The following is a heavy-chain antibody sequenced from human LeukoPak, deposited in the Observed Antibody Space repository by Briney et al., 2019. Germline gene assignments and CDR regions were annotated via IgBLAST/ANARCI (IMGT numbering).Heavy chain of an antibody. D-gene: IGHD3-10*01. CDR2: IKQDGSEK. CDR3: ARDNALWFGELLHTCFDY. J-gene: IGHJ4*02. Sequence: GGSLRLSCAASGFTFSSYWMSWVRQAPGKGLEWVANIKQDGSEKYYVDSVKGRFTISRDNAKNSLYLQMNSLRAEDTAVYYCARDNALWFGELLHTCFDYWGQGTLVTVSS. CDR1: GFTFSSYW. V-gene: IGHV3-7*01.